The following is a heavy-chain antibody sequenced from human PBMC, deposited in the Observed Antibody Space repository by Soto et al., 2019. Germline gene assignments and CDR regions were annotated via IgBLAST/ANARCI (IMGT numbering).Heavy chain of an antibody. CDR2: ISAYNGIA. CDR1: GYTFTSYG. V-gene: IGHV1-18*01. Sequence: ASVKVSCKASGYTFTSYGISWVRQAPGQGLEWMGWISAYNGIANYAQKFQGRVTITADKSTSTAYMELSSLRSEDTAVYYCASWVDRVYGMDVWGQGTTVTVSS. D-gene: IGHD5-12*01. CDR3: ASWVDRVYGMDV. J-gene: IGHJ6*02.